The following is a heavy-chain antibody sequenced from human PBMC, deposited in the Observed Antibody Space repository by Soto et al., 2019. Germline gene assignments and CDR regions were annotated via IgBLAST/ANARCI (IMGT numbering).Heavy chain of an antibody. CDR3: ARDRDHNGSGNYYNRMDF. J-gene: IGHJ4*02. Sequence: QVQLVQSGAEVKKPGSSVKVSCKASGGIFSTYAISWLRQAPGQGLEWMGGIIPIFGTPNYAPRFQGSVTISADASTLTSYRALSRLQSEDTAVYYCARDRDHNGSGNYYNRMDFWGQGALVPVSS. D-gene: IGHD3-10*01. V-gene: IGHV1-69*01. CDR1: GGIFSTYA. CDR2: IIPIFGTP.